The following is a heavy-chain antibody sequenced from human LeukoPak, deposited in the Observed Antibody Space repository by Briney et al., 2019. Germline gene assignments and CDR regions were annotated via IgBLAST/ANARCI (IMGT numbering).Heavy chain of an antibody. CDR1: GFTFSAFG. Sequence: GGSLRLSCAASGFTFSAFGIHWVRQAPGKGLEWVAVISYDGSDKYYGDSVKGRFTISRDNSKNTLYLQMNSLRAEDTAVYYCARAFSVRNYYDSSGAPSAFDIWGQGTMVTVSS. V-gene: IGHV3-30*03. CDR2: ISYDGSDK. CDR3: ARAFSVRNYYDSSGAPSAFDI. D-gene: IGHD3-22*01. J-gene: IGHJ3*02.